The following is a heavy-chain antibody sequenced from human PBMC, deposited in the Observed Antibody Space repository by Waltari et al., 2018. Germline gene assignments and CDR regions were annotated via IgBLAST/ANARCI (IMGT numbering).Heavy chain of an antibody. CDR2: INHSGST. D-gene: IGHD6-13*01. CDR3: ARDGGYSSQHDAFDI. Sequence: AGLLKPSETLSLTCAVYGGSFSGYYWSWIRQPPGKGLEWIGEINHSGSTNYNPSLKSRVTISVDTSKNQFSLKLSSVTAADTAVYYCARDGGYSSQHDAFDIWGQGTMVTVSS. V-gene: IGHV4-34*01. CDR1: GGSFSGYY. J-gene: IGHJ3*02.